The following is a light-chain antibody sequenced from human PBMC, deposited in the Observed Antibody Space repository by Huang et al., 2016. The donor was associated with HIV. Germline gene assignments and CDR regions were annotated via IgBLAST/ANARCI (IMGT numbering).Light chain of an antibody. CDR1: QSVSTN. CDR3: QQYNSWPPLFT. J-gene: IGKJ3*01. V-gene: IGKV3-15*01. CDR2: GAS. Sequence: EVLLTQSPATLSVSPGERATLSCRASQSVSTNLDWYQQKPGQAPRILIYGASTRATGVPARFSGSGSGTEFTLTISSLQSEDSAVYYCQQYNSWPPLFTFGPGTKVDIK.